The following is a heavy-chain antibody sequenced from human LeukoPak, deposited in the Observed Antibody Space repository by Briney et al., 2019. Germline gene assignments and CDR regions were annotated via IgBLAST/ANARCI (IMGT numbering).Heavy chain of an antibody. CDR3: ARGAAFDY. J-gene: IGHJ4*02. D-gene: IGHD6-25*01. Sequence: SETLSLTCAVYGGSFSGYYWSWIRQPPGKGLEWIGEINHSGSTNYNPSLKSRVTISVDTSKNQFSLKLSSVTAADTAVYYCARGAAFDYWGQGTLVTVSS. CDR1: GGSFSGYY. V-gene: IGHV4-34*01. CDR2: INHSGST.